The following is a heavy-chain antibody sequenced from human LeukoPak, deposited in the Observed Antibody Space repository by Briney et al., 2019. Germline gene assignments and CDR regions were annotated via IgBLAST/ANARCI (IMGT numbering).Heavy chain of an antibody. J-gene: IGHJ4*02. CDR1: GGTFSSYT. D-gene: IGHD2-2*01. Sequence: SVKVSCKASGGTFSSYTISWVRQAPGQGREWMGRIIPILGIANYAQKFQGRVTITADKSTSTAYMELSSLRSEDTAVYYCARAGNGYCSSTSCYALFGYWGQGTLVTVSS. CDR2: IIPILGIA. CDR3: ARAGNGYCSSTSCYALFGY. V-gene: IGHV1-69*02.